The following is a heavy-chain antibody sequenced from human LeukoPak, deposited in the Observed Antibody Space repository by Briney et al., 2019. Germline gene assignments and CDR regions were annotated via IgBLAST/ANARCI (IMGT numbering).Heavy chain of an antibody. J-gene: IGHJ4*02. Sequence: GGSLRLSCAASGFTFSSYDMHWVRQATGKGLEWVSTIGTAGDTYYPGSVKGRFTISRENAKNSLYLQMNSLRAEDTAVYYCARGKTYDFWSGDTDFDYWGQGTLVTVSS. CDR2: IGTAGDT. CDR3: ARGKTYDFWSGDTDFDY. CDR1: GFTFSSYD. V-gene: IGHV3-13*01. D-gene: IGHD3-3*01.